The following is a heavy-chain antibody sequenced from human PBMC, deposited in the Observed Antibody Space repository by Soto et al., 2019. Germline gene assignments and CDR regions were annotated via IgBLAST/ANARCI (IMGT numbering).Heavy chain of an antibody. CDR1: GFTVSSNY. Sequence: PGGSLRLSCAASGFTVSSNYMSWVRQAPGKGLEWVSVIYSGGSTYYADSVKGRFTISRDNSKNTLYLQMNSLRAEDTAVYYCARSSWFTIFGVVIIGGMDVWGQGSTRTVS. CDR2: IYSGGST. V-gene: IGHV3-53*01. J-gene: IGHJ6*02. D-gene: IGHD3-3*01. CDR3: ARSSWFTIFGVVIIGGMDV.